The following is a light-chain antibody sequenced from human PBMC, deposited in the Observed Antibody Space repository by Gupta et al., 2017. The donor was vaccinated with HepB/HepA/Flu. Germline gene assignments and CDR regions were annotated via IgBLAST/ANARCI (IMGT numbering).Light chain of an antibody. V-gene: IGLV1-47*01. CDR3: AAWDDSLSGPV. CDR2: KTN. J-gene: IGLJ3*02. Sequence: LPPPPPSASETPGQRVTNSCSGSSSNIGTHYVYWYKQPPGTAPKLLIYKTNQRPSGVPDRFSGSKSATSASLAISGLRAEDEVDYYCAAWDDSLSGPVFGGGTKLTV. CDR1: SSNIGTHY.